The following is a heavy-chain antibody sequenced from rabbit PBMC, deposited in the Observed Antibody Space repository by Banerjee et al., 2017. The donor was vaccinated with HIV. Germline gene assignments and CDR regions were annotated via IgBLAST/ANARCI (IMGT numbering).Heavy chain of an antibody. CDR3: ARGGGYAGYGYALNL. CDR1: GFSFSSYW. D-gene: IGHD6-1*01. V-gene: IGHV1S40*01. J-gene: IGHJ4*01. Sequence: QSLEESGGDLVQPEGSLTLTCTASGFSFSSYWMCWVRQAPGKGLEWIGCIYTDNNDTYYASWAKGRFTISKTSSTTVTLQMTSLTAADTATYFCARGGGYAGYGYALNLWGPGTLVTVS. CDR2: IYTDNNDT.